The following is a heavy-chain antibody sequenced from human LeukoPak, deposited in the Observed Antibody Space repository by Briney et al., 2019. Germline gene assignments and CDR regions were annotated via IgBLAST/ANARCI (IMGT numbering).Heavy chain of an antibody. CDR2: IYYSGST. CDR1: GGSISSYY. V-gene: IGHV4-59*08. J-gene: IGHJ4*02. Sequence: PSETLSLTCTVSGGSISSYYWSWIRQPPGRGLEWIGYIYYSGSTNYNPSLKSRVTISVDTSKNQFSLKLSSVTAADTAVYYCAGSRRDGYNDYWGQGTLVTVSS. CDR3: AGSRRDGYNDY. D-gene: IGHD5-24*01.